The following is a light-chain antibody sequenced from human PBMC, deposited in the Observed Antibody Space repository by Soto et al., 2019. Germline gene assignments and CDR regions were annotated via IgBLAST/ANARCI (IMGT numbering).Light chain of an antibody. Sequence: QSALNQPASVSGSPGQSITISCTGTSSDVGSYNLVSWYQQHPGKAPKLMIYEGSKRPSGVSNRFSGSKSGNTASLTISGLQAEDEADYYCCSYAGSSTLVVFGTGTNVTVL. CDR3: CSYAGSSTLVV. J-gene: IGLJ1*01. V-gene: IGLV2-23*01. CDR2: EGS. CDR1: SSDVGSYNL.